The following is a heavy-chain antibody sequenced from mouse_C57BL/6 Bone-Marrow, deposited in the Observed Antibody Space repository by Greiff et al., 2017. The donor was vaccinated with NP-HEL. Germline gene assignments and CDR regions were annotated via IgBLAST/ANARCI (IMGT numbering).Heavy chain of an antibody. J-gene: IGHJ1*03. V-gene: IGHV1-82*01. CDR2: IYPGDGDT. Sequence: QVQLKQSGPELVKPGASVKISCKASGYAFSSSWMNWVKQRPGKGLEWIGRIYPGDGDTNYNGKFKGKATLTADKSSSTAYMQLSSLTSEDSAVYFCARKGGRWYFDVWGTGTTVTVSS. CDR1: GYAFSSSW. CDR3: ARKGGRWYFDV.